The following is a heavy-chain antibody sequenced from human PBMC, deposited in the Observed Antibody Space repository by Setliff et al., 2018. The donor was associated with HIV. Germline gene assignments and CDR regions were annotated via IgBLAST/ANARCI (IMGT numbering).Heavy chain of an antibody. J-gene: IGHJ5*02. Sequence: SETLSLTCAVYGGSFSGYYWSWIRQPPGKGLEWIGSIYYSGSTYYNPSLKSRVTISVDTSKNQFSLKLSSVTAADTAVYFCARDMMYHYDSSGAFGWFGPWGQGTLVTVSS. D-gene: IGHD3-22*01. CDR2: IYYSGST. V-gene: IGHV4-34*01. CDR1: GGSFSGYY. CDR3: ARDMMYHYDSSGAFGWFGP.